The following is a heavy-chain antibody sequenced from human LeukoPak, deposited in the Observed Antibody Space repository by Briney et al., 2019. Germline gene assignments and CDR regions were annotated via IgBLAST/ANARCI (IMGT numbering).Heavy chain of an antibody. CDR1: GGSINTNTDC. CDR3: ARYVDPYDISPHAFDI. Sequence: PSETLSLTCTVSGGSINTNTDCCNWIRQPAWKRLEGIGRIYASGRTDYNPSLTSRLSMSINTSSNQISLTLTSVTAADTAVYYCARYVDPYDISPHAFDIWGQGTVVTVSP. V-gene: IGHV4-61*02. D-gene: IGHD3-22*01. J-gene: IGHJ3*02. CDR2: IYASGRT.